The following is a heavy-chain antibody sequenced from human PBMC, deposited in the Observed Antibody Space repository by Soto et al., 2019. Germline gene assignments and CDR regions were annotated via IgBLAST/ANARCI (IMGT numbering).Heavy chain of an antibody. D-gene: IGHD6-13*01. J-gene: IGHJ6*02. CDR3: ARDFPSGSSSWYDYYYGMDV. Sequence: GGSLRLSCAASGFTFSSYWMSWVRQAPGKGLEWVANIKQDGSEKYYVDSVKGRFTISRDNAKNSLYLQMNSLRAEDTAVYYCARDFPSGSSSWYDYYYGMDVWGQGTTVTVSS. CDR1: GFTFSSYW. CDR2: IKQDGSEK. V-gene: IGHV3-7*05.